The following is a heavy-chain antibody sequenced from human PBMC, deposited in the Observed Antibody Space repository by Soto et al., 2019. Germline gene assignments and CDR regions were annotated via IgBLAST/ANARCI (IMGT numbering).Heavy chain of an antibody. CDR2: IYHSGST. Sequence: QLQLQESGSGLVKPSQTLSLTCAVSGGSISSGGYSWSWIRQPPGKGLEWIGYIYHSGSTYYNPSLKSRVTISVDRSQNQLSLKLSSVTAADTAVYSCAAGGGLPRYYWGQGTLVTVSS. D-gene: IGHD5-12*01. CDR3: AAGGGLPRYY. J-gene: IGHJ4*02. CDR1: GGSISSGGYS. V-gene: IGHV4-30-2*01.